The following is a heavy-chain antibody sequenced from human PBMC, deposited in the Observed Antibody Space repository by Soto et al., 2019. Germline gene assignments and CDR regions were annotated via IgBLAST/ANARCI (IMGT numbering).Heavy chain of an antibody. D-gene: IGHD3-16*01. V-gene: IGHV4-30-4*01. CDR1: GGSISSGDYY. J-gene: IGHJ6*02. Sequence: NPSETLSLTCTVSGGSISSGDYYWIWIRQPPGKGLEWIGYIYYSGSTYYNPSLKSRVTISVDTSKNQFSLKLSSVTAADTAVYYCARFVWGVVMYYGMDVWGQGTTVTVSS. CDR2: IYYSGST. CDR3: ARFVWGVVMYYGMDV.